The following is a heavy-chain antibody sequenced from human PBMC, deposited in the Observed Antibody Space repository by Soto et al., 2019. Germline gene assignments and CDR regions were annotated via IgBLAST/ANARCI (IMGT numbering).Heavy chain of an antibody. CDR2: ISGSGGST. D-gene: IGHD6-13*01. Sequence: GGSLRLSCAASGFTFSSYAMSWVRQAPGKGLEWVSAISGSGGSTYYADSVKGRFTISRDNSKNMLYLQMNSLRAEDTAVYYCAKARGYSSSWHANFDYWGQGTLVTVSS. CDR1: GFTFSSYA. CDR3: AKARGYSSSWHANFDY. J-gene: IGHJ4*02. V-gene: IGHV3-23*01.